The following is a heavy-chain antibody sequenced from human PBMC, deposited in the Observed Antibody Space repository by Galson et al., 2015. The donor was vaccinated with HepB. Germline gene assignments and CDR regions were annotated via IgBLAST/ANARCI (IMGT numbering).Heavy chain of an antibody. CDR3: ARDRYCSSTSCYRNWFDP. CDR2: ISSSSSYI. Sequence: SLRLSCAASGFTFSSYSMNWVHQAPGKGLEWVSSISSSSSYIYYADSVKGRFTISRDNAKNSLYLQMNSLRAEDTAVYYCARDRYCSSTSCYRNWFDPWGQGTLVTVSS. D-gene: IGHD2-2*01. V-gene: IGHV3-21*01. J-gene: IGHJ5*02. CDR1: GFTFSSYS.